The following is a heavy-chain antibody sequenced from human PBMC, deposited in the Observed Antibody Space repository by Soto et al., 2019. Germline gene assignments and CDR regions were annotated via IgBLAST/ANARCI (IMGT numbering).Heavy chain of an antibody. D-gene: IGHD5-18*01. V-gene: IGHV1-2*02. CDR3: ARVVETAAVPLDY. Sequence: QVQLVQSGAEVKKPGASVKVSCKASGYYFIGYYIHWVRQAPGQRLEWMGWVNPKSGATHYTQTFQGRVTMTGDTSINTAYMELSWLTSDDTAVYYCARVVETAAVPLDYWGQGTLVTVSS. CDR2: VNPKSGAT. CDR1: GYYFIGYY. J-gene: IGHJ4*02.